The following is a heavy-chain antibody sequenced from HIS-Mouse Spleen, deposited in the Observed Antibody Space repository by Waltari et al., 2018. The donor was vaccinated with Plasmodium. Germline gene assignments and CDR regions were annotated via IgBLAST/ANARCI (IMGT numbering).Heavy chain of an antibody. CDR3: ARGMKSSSSAFDI. D-gene: IGHD6-6*01. Sequence: EGQQVESGGGLIQLGGYLRLSWAASGCTVSSTCISRVRQAPGKGRELVSVIYSGGSTYSGDSVKGRFTISRDNSKNTLYLQMNSLRAEDTAVYYCARGMKSSSSAFDIWGQGTMVTVSS. V-gene: IGHV3-53*01. J-gene: IGHJ3*02. CDR1: GCTVSSTC. CDR2: IYSGGST.